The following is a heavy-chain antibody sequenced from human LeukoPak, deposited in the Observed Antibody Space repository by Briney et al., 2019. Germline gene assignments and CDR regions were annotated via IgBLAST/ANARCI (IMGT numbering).Heavy chain of an antibody. D-gene: IGHD1-20*01. J-gene: IGHJ6*03. CDR3: ARKGRYNWNYYYYYYMDV. Sequence: SGTLSLTCAVYGGSFSGYYWSWIRQPPGKGLEWIGEINHSGSTNYNPSLKSRVTISVDTSKNQSSLKLSSVTAADTAVYYCARKGRYNWNYYYYYYMDVWGKGTTVTVSS. CDR1: GGSFSGYY. CDR2: INHSGST. V-gene: IGHV4-34*01.